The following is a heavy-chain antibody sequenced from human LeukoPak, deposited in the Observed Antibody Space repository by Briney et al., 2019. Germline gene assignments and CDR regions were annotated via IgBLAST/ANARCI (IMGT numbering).Heavy chain of an antibody. CDR1: GGSISSSSYY. J-gene: IGHJ2*01. CDR2: IYYSGST. V-gene: IGHV4-39*07. Sequence: SETLSLTCTVSGGSISSSSYYWGWIRQPPGNGLEWIGSIYYSGSTYYNPSLKSRVTISVDTSKNQFSLKLSSVTAADTAVYYCARPALGYFDLWGRGTLVTVSS. CDR3: ARPALGYFDL.